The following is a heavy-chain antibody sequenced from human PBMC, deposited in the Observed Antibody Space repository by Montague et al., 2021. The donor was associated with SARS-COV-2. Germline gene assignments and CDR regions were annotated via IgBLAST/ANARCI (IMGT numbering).Heavy chain of an antibody. D-gene: IGHD1-1*01. V-gene: IGHV6-1*01. CDR3: TSGREGNYNVMGV. J-gene: IGHJ6*02. CDR2: TYYRSKWYN. Sequence: CAISGDSVSINSPTWNWVRQSPSLDLEWLGRTYYRSKWYNDYAVSVRGRVTINPDTSKNQFSLQLNSVTPEDTAIYYCTSGREGNYNVMGVWGQGATVTVSS. CDR1: GDSVSINSPT.